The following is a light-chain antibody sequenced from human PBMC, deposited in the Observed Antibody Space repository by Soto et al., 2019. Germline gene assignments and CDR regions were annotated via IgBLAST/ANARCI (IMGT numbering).Light chain of an antibody. V-gene: IGLV3-21*01. CDR1: DIGSKS. CDR2: YEI. Sequence: SYELTQPPSVSVAPGMTARITCGGNDIGSKSAHWYQQKPGQAPVLVIYYEIDRPSGIPERFSGSNSGNTATLTITRVDAGDEADYYCHVWDSDTNHVVFGGGTKLTVL. J-gene: IGLJ2*01. CDR3: HVWDSDTNHVV.